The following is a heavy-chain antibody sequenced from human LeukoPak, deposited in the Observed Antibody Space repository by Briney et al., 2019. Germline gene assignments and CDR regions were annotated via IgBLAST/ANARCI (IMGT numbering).Heavy chain of an antibody. CDR3: ARAYYYGSGSYTYFDY. D-gene: IGHD3-10*01. J-gene: IGHJ4*02. V-gene: IGHV4-30-2*01. CDR1: GGSISSGGYY. Sequence: SETLSLTCTVSGGSISSGGYYWSWIRQPPGKGLEWIGYIYHSGSTYYNPSLKSRVTISVDRSKNQFSLKLSSVTAADTAVYYCARAYYYGSGSYTYFDYWGQGTLVTVSS. CDR2: IYHSGST.